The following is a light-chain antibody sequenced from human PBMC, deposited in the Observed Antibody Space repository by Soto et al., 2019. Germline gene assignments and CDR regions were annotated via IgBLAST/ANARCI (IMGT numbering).Light chain of an antibody. J-gene: IGLJ2*01. Sequence: SSELTQPPSVSVAPGKTARITCGGNNIGGKSVHWYQQKPGQAPVLVINYDSDRPSGIPERFSGSNSGNTATLTISRVEAGDEADYYCQVWDGDTDHVVFGGGTKLTVL. V-gene: IGLV3-21*04. CDR1: NIGGKS. CDR3: QVWDGDTDHVV. CDR2: YDS.